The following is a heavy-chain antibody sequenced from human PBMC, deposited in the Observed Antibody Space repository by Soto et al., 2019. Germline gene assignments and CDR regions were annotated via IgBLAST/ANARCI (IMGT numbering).Heavy chain of an antibody. CDR3: GSLLGTPWGWFDP. Sequence: QLQLLQSGPGLLEPSETLSLTCVVSGGSVSNSDYYWGWIRQSPGEGLEWIGSVSFTGTAYPKSYLKSRVVMSVDTAKNQVSLRLASVTAADTAVYYCGSLLGTPWGWFDPWGQGTQVTVSS. V-gene: IGHV4-39*01. CDR2: VSFTGTA. CDR1: GGSVSNSDYY. D-gene: IGHD3-16*01. J-gene: IGHJ5*02.